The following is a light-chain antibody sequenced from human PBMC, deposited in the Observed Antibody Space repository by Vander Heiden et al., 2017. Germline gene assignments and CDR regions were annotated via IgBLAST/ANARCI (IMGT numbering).Light chain of an antibody. CDR3: LQHNSYPQT. CDR2: AAS. J-gene: IGKJ1*01. V-gene: IGKV1-17*01. CDR1: QGISND. Sequence: DSQMTQSPSSLSASVGDRGTITCRASQGISNDLGWYQQKPGKAPKRLIYAASSLQSGVPSRFSGSRSGTEFTLTISSLQPEDFATYYCLQHNSYPQTFGQGTKVEIK.